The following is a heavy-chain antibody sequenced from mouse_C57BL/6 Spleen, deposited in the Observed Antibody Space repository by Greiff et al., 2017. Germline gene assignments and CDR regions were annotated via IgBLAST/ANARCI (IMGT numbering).Heavy chain of an antibody. CDR3: ARYYCGSSPWFAY. J-gene: IGHJ3*01. Sequence: EVQLVESGPGLVKPSQSLSLTCSVTGYSITSGYFWNWIRQFPGNKLEWMGYISYDGRHNYNPFHKNVISIMRDTSKNQFFLKLNSVTTEDTATYDCARYYCGSSPWFAYWGQGTLVTVSA. CDR1: GYSITSGYF. D-gene: IGHD1-1*01. CDR2: ISYDGRH. V-gene: IGHV3-6*01.